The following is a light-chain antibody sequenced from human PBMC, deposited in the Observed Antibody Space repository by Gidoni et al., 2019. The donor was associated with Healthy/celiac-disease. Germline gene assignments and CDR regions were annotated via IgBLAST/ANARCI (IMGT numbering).Light chain of an antibody. V-gene: IGKV3-11*01. J-gene: IGKJ4*01. Sequence: EIVLTQSTATLSLSPGERAPLSCRASQSVSSYLAWYQQKPGQAPRLLIYDASNRATGIPARFSGSGSGTDFTLTISSLEPEDFAVYYCQQRSNWPPVLTFGGGTKVEIK. CDR3: QQRSNWPPVLT. CDR1: QSVSSY. CDR2: DAS.